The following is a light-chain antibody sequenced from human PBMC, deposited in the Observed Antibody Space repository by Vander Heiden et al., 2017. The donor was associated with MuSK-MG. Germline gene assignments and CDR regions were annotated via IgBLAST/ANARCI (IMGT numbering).Light chain of an antibody. Sequence: QSALTQPASVSGSPGQSITISCTGTSSDVGGYNYVSWYQQHPGKAPKLMIYDVSDRPSGVSYRFSGSKSGNTASLTISNLRAEDAADYYCSSYTSGTTHVFGTGTQVTVL. J-gene: IGLJ1*01. V-gene: IGLV2-14*03. CDR1: SSDVGGYNY. CDR2: DVS. CDR3: SSYTSGTTHV.